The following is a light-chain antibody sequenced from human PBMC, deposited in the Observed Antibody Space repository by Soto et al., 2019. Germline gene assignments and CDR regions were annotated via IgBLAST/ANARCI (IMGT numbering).Light chain of an antibody. CDR1: QDISSW. J-gene: IGKJ4*01. V-gene: IGKV1-12*01. CDR2: AAS. CDR3: QQGNSFPRT. Sequence: DIQMTQSPSSVSASVGDTVTITCRASQDISSWVAWYQQKPGKAPKLLISAASSLQSGVPTRFSGSGSGTDFTLIISGLQPEDFATYFCQQGNSFPRTFGRGTKVEIK.